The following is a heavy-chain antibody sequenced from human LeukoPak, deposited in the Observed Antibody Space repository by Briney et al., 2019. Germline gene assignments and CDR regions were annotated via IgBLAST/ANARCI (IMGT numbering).Heavy chain of an antibody. CDR3: AKRLSFGVAIGDFDY. CDR2: LSGSGDST. Sequence: GGALSLSCAAPGFNFSKHAMSWVRQAPGKGGEWVSALSGSGDSTYYADSVKGRFTISRDSSMETLYLQMNSLRAEDTATYFCAKRLSFGVAIGDFDYWGQGTLVTVSS. J-gene: IGHJ4*02. D-gene: IGHD3-3*01. CDR1: GFNFSKHA. V-gene: IGHV3-23*01.